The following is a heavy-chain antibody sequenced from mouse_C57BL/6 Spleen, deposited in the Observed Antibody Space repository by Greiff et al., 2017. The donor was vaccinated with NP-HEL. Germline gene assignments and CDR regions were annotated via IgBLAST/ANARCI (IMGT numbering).Heavy chain of an antibody. CDR3: ARGEDDYDAPYYFDY. CDR2: ISYDGSN. V-gene: IGHV3-6*01. Sequence: EVQRVESGPGLVKPSQSLSLTCSVTGYSITSGYYWNWIRQFPGNKLEWMGYISYDGSNNYNPSLKNRISITRDTSKNQFFLKLNSVTTEDTATYYCARGEDDYDAPYYFDYWGQGTTLTVSS. CDR1: GYSITSGYY. D-gene: IGHD2-4*01. J-gene: IGHJ2*01.